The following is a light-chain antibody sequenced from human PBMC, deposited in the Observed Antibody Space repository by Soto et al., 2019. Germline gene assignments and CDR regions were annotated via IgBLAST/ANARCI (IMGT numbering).Light chain of an antibody. J-gene: IGLJ1*01. Sequence: QSVLTQPASVSGSPGQSITISCTGTSTDVGRYNYVSWYQQHPAKAPKVMIYEVSNRPSGVSNLFSGSKSGNTASLTISGLQAEDEADYYCSSYTSSSTYVFGTGTKLTVL. V-gene: IGLV2-14*01. CDR1: STDVGRYNY. CDR2: EVS. CDR3: SSYTSSSTYV.